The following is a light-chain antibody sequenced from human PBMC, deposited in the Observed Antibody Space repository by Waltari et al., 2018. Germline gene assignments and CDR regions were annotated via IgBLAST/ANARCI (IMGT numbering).Light chain of an antibody. CDR3: SSYATSSAPGV. CDR1: ESDVGAYDF. Sequence: QSALTQPASVSGSPGQSITISCPGTESDVGAYDFVSWYQQHPGKAPHLIIYEVSNRPSGISNRFSASKSGNTASLTISGLQAEDEADYYCSSYATSSAPGVFGTGTRVTVL. J-gene: IGLJ1*01. V-gene: IGLV2-14*01. CDR2: EVS.